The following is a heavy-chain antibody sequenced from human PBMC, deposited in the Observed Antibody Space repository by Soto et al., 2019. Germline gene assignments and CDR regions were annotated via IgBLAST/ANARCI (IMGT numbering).Heavy chain of an antibody. D-gene: IGHD2-2*01. J-gene: IGHJ4*02. CDR3: AREEVDCSSTSCYLD. Sequence: SETLSLTCAVYGGSFSGYYWSWIRQPPGKGLEWIGEIYYSGSTYYNPSLKSRVTISVDTSKNQFSLKLSSVTAADTAVYYCAREEVDCSSTSCYLDWGQGTLVTVSS. V-gene: IGHV4-34*09. CDR1: GGSFSGYY. CDR2: IYYSGST.